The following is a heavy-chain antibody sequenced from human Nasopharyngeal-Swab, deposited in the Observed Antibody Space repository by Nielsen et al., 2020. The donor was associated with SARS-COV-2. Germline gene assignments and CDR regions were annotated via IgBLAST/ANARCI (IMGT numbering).Heavy chain of an antibody. J-gene: IGHJ3*02. Sequence: SETLSLTCTVSGGSISSSSYYWGWIRQPPGKGLEWIGSIYYSGSTYYNPSLKSRVTISVDTSKNQFSLKLSSVTAADTAVYYCARGSDSSGYFDNTDAFDIWGQGTMVTVSS. D-gene: IGHD3-22*01. CDR3: ARGSDSSGYFDNTDAFDI. CDR1: GGSISSSSYY. CDR2: IYYSGST. V-gene: IGHV4-39*01.